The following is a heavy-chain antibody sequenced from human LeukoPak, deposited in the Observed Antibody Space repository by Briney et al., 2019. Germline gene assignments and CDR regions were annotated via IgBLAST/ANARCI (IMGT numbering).Heavy chain of an antibody. CDR1: GYTFTSYG. J-gene: IGHJ4*02. D-gene: IGHD4-17*01. V-gene: IGHV1-18*01. CDR2: INAYNGDT. Sequence: GASVKVSCKASGYTFTSYGITWVRQAPGQGLEWMGWINAYNGDTKYAQRLQGRVTMTTHTSTSTAYMELRSLRSDDTAVYYCARDLSDYGDYLGYWGQGTLVTVSS. CDR3: ARDLSDYGDYLGY.